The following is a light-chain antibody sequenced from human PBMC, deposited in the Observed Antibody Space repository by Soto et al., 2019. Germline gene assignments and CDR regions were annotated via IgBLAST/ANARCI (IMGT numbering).Light chain of an antibody. CDR1: QSISNY. V-gene: IGKV1-39*01. CDR2: GAS. CDR3: QQANSFPLT. J-gene: IGKJ4*01. Sequence: DIQMTQYPSSLSASVGDRVTITCRASQSISNYLNWYQQKPGKVPELLIYGASNLQSGVPSRFTGSGSGTDFTLTISSLQPEDFATYYCQQANSFPLTFGGGTKVDIK.